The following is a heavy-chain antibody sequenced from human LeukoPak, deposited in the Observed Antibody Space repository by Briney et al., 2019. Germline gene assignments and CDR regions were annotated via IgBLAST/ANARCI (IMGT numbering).Heavy chain of an antibody. V-gene: IGHV3-7*01. CDR3: VRDNPRCCGVVPANVDDL. Sequence: GGSLRLSCEGSGFTFSNYWMSWVRQAPGKGLEWVANIKTDGSEKYYVDSVKGRFTISRDNAKNSLYLQMNSLRAEDTAVYYCVRDNPRCCGVVPANVDDLWGQGTLVTVSS. J-gene: IGHJ5*02. CDR2: IKTDGSEK. CDR1: GFTFSNYW. D-gene: IGHD2-21*02.